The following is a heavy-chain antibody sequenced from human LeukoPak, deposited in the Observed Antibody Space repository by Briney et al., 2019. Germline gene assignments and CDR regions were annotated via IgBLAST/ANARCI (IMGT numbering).Heavy chain of an antibody. CDR2: IYDSGST. CDR3: ARDCSGGSCYGAFDI. D-gene: IGHD2-15*01. J-gene: IGHJ3*02. CDR1: GASIRSGDYY. Sequence: PSQTLSLTCTISGASIRSGDYYWSWIRQPPGKGLEWIGYIYDSGSTYYNPSLKSRITISVDTSENRFSLKLSSVTATDTAVYYCARDCSGGSCYGAFDIWGQGTMVTVSS. V-gene: IGHV4-30-4*01.